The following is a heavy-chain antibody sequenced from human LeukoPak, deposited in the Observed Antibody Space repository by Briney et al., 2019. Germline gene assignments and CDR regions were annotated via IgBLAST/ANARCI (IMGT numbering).Heavy chain of an antibody. CDR2: ISGSGGST. CDR1: GFTFSNSA. J-gene: IGHJ4*02. CDR3: AKPGKYYYGSGADY. Sequence: GGSLRLSCAASGFTFSNSALSWVRQAPGKGLEWVSDISGSGGSTYYADSVKGRFTISRDNSKNTLYLQMNSLRAEDTAVYYCAKPGKYYYGSGADYWGQGTLVTVSS. D-gene: IGHD3-10*01. V-gene: IGHV3-23*01.